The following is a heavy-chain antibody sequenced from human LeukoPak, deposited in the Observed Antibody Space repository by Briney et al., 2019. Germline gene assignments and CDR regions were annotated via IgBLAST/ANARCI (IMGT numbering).Heavy chain of an antibody. CDR2: IYTSGST. Sequence: PSETLSLTCTVSGGSISSGSYYWSWIRQPAGKGLEWIGRIYTSGSTNYNPSPKSRVTISLDTSQNQFSLKLSSVTAADTAVYYCARVIDDYSLMNWGQGTLVTVSS. D-gene: IGHD4-11*01. V-gene: IGHV4-61*02. CDR3: ARVIDDYSLMN. CDR1: GGSISSGSYY. J-gene: IGHJ4*02.